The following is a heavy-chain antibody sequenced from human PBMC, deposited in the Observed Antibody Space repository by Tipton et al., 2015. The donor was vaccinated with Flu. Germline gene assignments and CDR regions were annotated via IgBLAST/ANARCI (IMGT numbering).Heavy chain of an antibody. V-gene: IGHV4-39*07. CDR1: DDSISSGRYY. CDR3: ARVWSSFVATASLDY. Sequence: LRLSCTVSDDSISSGRYYWGWIRQPPGKGLEWIANLYYSGSTYYNPSLKSRVTISMDTSKSHFFLRLTSVTAADTAVYYCARVWSSFVATASLDYWGRGTLVNVSS. J-gene: IGHJ4*02. CDR2: LYYSGST. D-gene: IGHD1-1*01.